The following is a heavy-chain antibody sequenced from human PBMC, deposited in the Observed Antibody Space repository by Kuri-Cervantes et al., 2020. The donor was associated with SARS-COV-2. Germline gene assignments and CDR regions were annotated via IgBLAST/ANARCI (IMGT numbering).Heavy chain of an antibody. V-gene: IGHV3-21*01. CDR1: GFTFSSYS. CDR2: ISSSSSYI. Sequence: GGSLRLSCAASGFTFSSYSMNWVRQAPGKGLEWVSSISSSSSYIYYADSVKGRFTISRDNSKNTLYLQMNSLRAEDTAVYYCARALADYDILTGYQTPPGPTIDYWGQGTLVTVSS. J-gene: IGHJ4*02. D-gene: IGHD3-9*01. CDR3: ARALADYDILTGYQTPPGPTIDY.